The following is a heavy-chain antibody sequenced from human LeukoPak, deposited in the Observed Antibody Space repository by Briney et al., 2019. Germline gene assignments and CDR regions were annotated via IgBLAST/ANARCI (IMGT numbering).Heavy chain of an antibody. CDR3: ARGILGLIPIDY. J-gene: IGHJ4*02. D-gene: IGHD1-26*01. CDR1: GFVVSSNY. CDR2: MYSDNNI. Sequence: GGSLRLSCAASGFVVSSNYLAWVRQAPGEGLEWVSFMYSDNNIYYADSVKDRFTISRDNSKNTFYLQMNSLRVEDTAIYYCARGILGLIPIDYWGQGTLVTVSS. V-gene: IGHV3-53*01.